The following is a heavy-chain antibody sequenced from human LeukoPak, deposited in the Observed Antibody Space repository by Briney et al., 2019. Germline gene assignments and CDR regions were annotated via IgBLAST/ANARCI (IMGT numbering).Heavy chain of an antibody. Sequence: GRSLRLSCAASGFTFDDYAMHWVRQAPGKGLEWVSGISWNSGSIGYADSVKGRFTISRDNAKNSLFLQMNSLRAEDTALCYCAKDHGSSWTGGFGYWGQGTLVTVSS. J-gene: IGHJ4*02. CDR1: GFTFDDYA. D-gene: IGHD6-13*01. CDR2: ISWNSGSI. CDR3: AKDHGSSWTGGFGY. V-gene: IGHV3-9*01.